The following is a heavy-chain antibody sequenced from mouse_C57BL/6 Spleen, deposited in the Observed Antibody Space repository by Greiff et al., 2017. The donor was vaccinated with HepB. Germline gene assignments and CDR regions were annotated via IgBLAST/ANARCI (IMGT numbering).Heavy chain of an antibody. Sequence: QVHVKQSGAELVKPGASVKISCKASGYAFSSYWMNWVKQRPGKGLEWIGQIYPGDGDTNYNGKFKGKATLTADKSSSTAYMQLSSLTSEDSAVYFCATPAWGSGYRAWFAYWGQGTLVTVSA. CDR2: IYPGDGDT. CDR1: GYAFSSYW. V-gene: IGHV1-80*01. CDR3: ATPAWGSGYRAWFAY. D-gene: IGHD3-2*02. J-gene: IGHJ3*01.